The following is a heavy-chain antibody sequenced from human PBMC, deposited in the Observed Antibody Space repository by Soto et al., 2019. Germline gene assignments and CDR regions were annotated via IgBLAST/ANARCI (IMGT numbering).Heavy chain of an antibody. CDR2: IDIGSGNT. V-gene: IGHV1-58*02. CDR1: GFTFSRSI. CDR3: AAEGVF. D-gene: IGHD3-3*01. J-gene: IGHJ4*02. Sequence: QMQLEQSGPEVKKPGTSVKVSCKTSGFTFSRSIMQWVRQAPGQRLEWLGWIDIGSGNTTHAQKFQERVTITRDISTRTTYLELTSLTSEDTAVYYCAAEGVFWGQGPQVTVSS.